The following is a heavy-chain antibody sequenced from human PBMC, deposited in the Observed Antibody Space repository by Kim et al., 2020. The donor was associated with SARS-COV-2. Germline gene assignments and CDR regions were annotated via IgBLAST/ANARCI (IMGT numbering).Heavy chain of an antibody. CDR2: ISGSGGST. CDR1: GFTFSIYA. V-gene: IGHV3-23*01. Sequence: GGSLRLSCAASGFTFSIYAMSWVRQAPGKGLEWVSSISGSGGSTYYADSVKGRFTISRDNSKNTLYLQMNSLRAEDTAVYYCAKGFARYSSNWYDYWGQGTMVTVSS. CDR3: AKGFARYSSNWYDY. D-gene: IGHD6-13*01. J-gene: IGHJ5*01.